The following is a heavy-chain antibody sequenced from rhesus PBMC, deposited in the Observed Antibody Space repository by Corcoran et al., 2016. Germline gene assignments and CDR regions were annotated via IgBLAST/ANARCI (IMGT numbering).Heavy chain of an antibody. CDR2: NNPSNGNT. CDR3: TRERGSYDY. CDR1: GSTFTRSY. Sequence: QVQLVQSGAEVTRPWASVKLSCTASGSTFTRSYINWVRQAPGQVLEWMGWNNPSNGNTGYAKKFQGRVTMTRDTSTSTAYMELSSRRSEDTAVYYCTRERGSYDYWGQGVLVTVSS. J-gene: IGHJ4*01. V-gene: IGHV1S9*01.